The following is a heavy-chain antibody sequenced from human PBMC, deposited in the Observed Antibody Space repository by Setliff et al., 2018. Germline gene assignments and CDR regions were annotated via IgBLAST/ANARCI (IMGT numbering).Heavy chain of an antibody. CDR1: GYTFTNYW. Sequence: GESLKISCKSSGYTFTNYWIGWVRQMPGKGLEWMGIIYPDDSDTRYSPSFQGQVTVSADKSISTAYLQWSSLKASDTAMYYCARRPGYSSGPFDYWGQGTLVTVSS. V-gene: IGHV5-51*01. CDR2: IYPDDSDT. J-gene: IGHJ4*02. CDR3: ARRPGYSSGPFDY. D-gene: IGHD6-19*01.